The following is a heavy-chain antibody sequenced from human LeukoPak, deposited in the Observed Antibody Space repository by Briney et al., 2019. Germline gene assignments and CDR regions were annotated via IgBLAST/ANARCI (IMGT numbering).Heavy chain of an antibody. CDR1: GGSINSGGYY. Sequence: PSQTLSLTCTVSGGSINSGGYYWTWIRQHPGKGLEWIGYIYYSGSTYYNPSLKSRLTISLDMSKNQFSLRLSSLTAADTAVYYCARDRNSGSYLDYYYYIDVWGKGTTVTVSS. J-gene: IGHJ6*03. CDR2: IYYSGST. D-gene: IGHD1-26*01. CDR3: ARDRNSGSYLDYYYYIDV. V-gene: IGHV4-31*03.